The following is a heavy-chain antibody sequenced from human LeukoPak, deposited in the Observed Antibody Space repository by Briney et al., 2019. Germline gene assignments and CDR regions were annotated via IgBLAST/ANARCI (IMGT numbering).Heavy chain of an antibody. CDR2: ISAYNGNT. CDR1: GHTFTSFG. Sequence: GASVKVSCRASGHTFTSFGISWVRQAPGQGLEWMGWISAYNGNTNYAQKLQGRVTMTTDTSTNTAYMELRSLRSDDTAVYYCARDSEDRLEVPGYGGNAFHIWGQGTVVTVSS. V-gene: IGHV1-18*01. D-gene: IGHD2-2*01. J-gene: IGHJ3*02. CDR3: ARDSEDRLEVPGYGGNAFHI.